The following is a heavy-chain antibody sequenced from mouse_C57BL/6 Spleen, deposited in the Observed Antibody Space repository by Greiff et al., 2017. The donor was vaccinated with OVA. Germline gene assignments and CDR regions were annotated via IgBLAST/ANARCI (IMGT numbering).Heavy chain of an antibody. V-gene: IGHV1-82*01. CDR1: GYAFSSSW. CDR2: IYPGDGDT. D-gene: IGHD2-5*01. Sequence: QVQLKESGPELVKPGASVKISFKASGYAFSSSWMNWVKQRPGKGLEWIGRIYPGDGDTNYNGKFKGKATLTADKSSSTAYMQLSSLTSEDSAVYFCARGDSNLAYWGQGTLVTVSA. CDR3: ARGDSNLAY. J-gene: IGHJ3*01.